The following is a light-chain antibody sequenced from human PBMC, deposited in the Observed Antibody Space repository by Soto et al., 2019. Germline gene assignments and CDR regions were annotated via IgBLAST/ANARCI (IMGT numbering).Light chain of an antibody. J-gene: IGKJ2*01. CDR2: GAS. CDR1: QSVNIN. CDR3: QQYNNWPYT. V-gene: IGKV3-15*01. Sequence: EIVMTQSPATLSVSPGQRATLSCRASQSVNINVAWYQQKPGQGPRLLIYGASTRATRVPAKFSGSGSATAFTLTITRLQSEDLAVYYCQQYNNWPYTFAQGTKLDI.